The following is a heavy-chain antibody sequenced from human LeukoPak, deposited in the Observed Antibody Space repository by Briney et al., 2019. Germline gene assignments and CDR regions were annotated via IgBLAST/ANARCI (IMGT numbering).Heavy chain of an antibody. CDR3: ARSFLGLRFLEWFSRYYYMDV. J-gene: IGHJ6*03. D-gene: IGHD3-3*01. V-gene: IGHV3-21*01. CDR2: ISSSSSYI. CDR1: GFTFSSYS. Sequence: PGGSLRLSCAASGFTFSSYSMNWVRQAPGKGLEWVSSISSSSSYIYYADSVKGRFTISRDNAKNSLYLQMNSLRAEDTAVYYCARSFLGLRFLEWFSRYYYMDVWGKGTTVTVSS.